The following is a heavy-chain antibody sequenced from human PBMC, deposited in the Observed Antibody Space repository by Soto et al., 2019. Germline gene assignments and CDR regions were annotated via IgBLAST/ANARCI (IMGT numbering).Heavy chain of an antibody. CDR1: GFTFSNYA. CDR2: ISGSGDRT. V-gene: IGHV3-23*01. J-gene: IGHJ4*02. CDR3: AKDLSPSSGSYYGYFDY. Sequence: GGSLRLSCVASGFTFSNYAMNWVRQTPGQGLEWVSAISGSGDRTYYGDSVKGRFTLSRDNSKNTLYLQMNSLRAEDTAVYYCAKDLSPSSGSYYGYFDYWGQGTLVTVSS. D-gene: IGHD1-26*01.